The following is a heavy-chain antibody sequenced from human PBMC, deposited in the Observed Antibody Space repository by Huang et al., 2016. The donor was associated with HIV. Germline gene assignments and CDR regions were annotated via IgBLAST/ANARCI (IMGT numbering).Heavy chain of an antibody. CDR1: GGTFSSYA. D-gene: IGHD3-16*01. J-gene: IGHJ2*01. V-gene: IGHV1-69*13. CDR3: ARDLIEGIMDYWYFDL. Sequence: QVQLVQSGAEVKKPGSSVKVSCKASGGTFSSYAISGVRQAPGQGLEWVGGIIPTYNRAKHAQKFQGRVTITADESTSTAYMELSSLRSEDTAVYYCARDLIEGIMDYWYFDLWGRGTLVTVSS. CDR2: IIPTYNRA.